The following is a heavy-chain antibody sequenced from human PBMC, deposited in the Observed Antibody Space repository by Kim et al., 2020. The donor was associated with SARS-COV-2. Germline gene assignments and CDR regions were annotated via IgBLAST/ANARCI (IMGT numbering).Heavy chain of an antibody. CDR2: MNPNSGNT. J-gene: IGHJ6*02. CDR3: ARGPIIYNYYYYYYGMDV. CDR1: GYTFTSYD. V-gene: IGHV1-8*01. Sequence: ASVKVSCKASGYTFTSYDINWVRQATGQGLEWMGWMNPNSGNTGYAQKFQGRVTMTRNTSISTAYMELSSLRSEDTAVYYCARGPIIYNYYYYYYGMDVWGQGTTVTVSS. D-gene: IGHD1-1*01.